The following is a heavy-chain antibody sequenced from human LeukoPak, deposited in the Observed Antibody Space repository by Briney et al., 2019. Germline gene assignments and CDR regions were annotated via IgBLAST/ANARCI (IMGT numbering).Heavy chain of an antibody. V-gene: IGHV3-33*06. CDR2: IWFDGRQT. CDR3: VKDRTAAGTDARYYFDY. Sequence: PGGSLRVSCAAYGFSFSKYAMHWVRQAPGKGLEWVAVIWFDGRQTFYADSVKGRFTISRDNSKNTLYLLMNSPRAEDTAFYYCVKDRTAAGTDARYYFDYWGQGTLVTVSS. J-gene: IGHJ4*02. D-gene: IGHD6-25*01. CDR1: GFSFSKYA.